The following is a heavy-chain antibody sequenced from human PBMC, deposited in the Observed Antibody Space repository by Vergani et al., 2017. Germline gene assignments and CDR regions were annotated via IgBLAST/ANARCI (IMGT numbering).Heavy chain of an antibody. V-gene: IGHV3-21*01. J-gene: IGHJ4*02. CDR2: ISSSSSYI. CDR3: ARDLGTAAAGDFDY. CDR1: GFTFSSYS. Sequence: EVQLVESGGGLVQPGGSLRLSCAASGFTFSSYSMNWVRQAPGKGLEWVSSISSSSSYIYYADSVKGRFTISRDNAKNSLYLQMNSLRAEDTAVYYCARDLGTAAAGDFDYWGQGTLVTVSS. D-gene: IGHD6-13*01.